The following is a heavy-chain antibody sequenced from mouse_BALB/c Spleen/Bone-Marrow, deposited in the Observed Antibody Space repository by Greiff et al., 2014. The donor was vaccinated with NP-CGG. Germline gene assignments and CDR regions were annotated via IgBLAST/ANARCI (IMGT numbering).Heavy chain of an antibody. J-gene: IGHJ2*01. Sequence: VQLKQSGGGLVKPGGSLKLSCAASGFTFSSYTMSWGRQTPEKRLGWVATITSGGSYTYYPDSVKGRFTISRDNAKNTLYLQMSSLKSEDTAMYYCTRDNGPFDYWGQGTTLTVSS. D-gene: IGHD1-2*01. CDR3: TRDNGPFDY. CDR2: ITSGGSYT. V-gene: IGHV5-6-4*01. CDR1: GFTFSSYT.